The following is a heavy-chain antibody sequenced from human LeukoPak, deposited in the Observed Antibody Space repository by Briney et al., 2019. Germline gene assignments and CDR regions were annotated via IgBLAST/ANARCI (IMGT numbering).Heavy chain of an antibody. CDR3: ARGLEELKTYYDILTGQPEPTPFDY. V-gene: IGHV1-18*01. Sequence: ASVKVSCKASGYTFTSYGISWVRQAPGQGLEWMGWISAYNGNTNYAQKLQSRVTMTTDTSTSTAYMELRSLRSDDTAVYYCARGLEELKTYYDILTGQPEPTPFDYWGQGTLVTVSS. CDR2: ISAYNGNT. D-gene: IGHD3-9*01. CDR1: GYTFTSYG. J-gene: IGHJ4*02.